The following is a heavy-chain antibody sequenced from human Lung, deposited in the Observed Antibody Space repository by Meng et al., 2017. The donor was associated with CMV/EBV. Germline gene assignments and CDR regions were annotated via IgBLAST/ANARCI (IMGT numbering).Heavy chain of an antibody. D-gene: IGHD3-22*01. CDR1: GFTLKTYT. V-gene: IGHV3-48*01. CDR2: ISSSSNSI. J-gene: IGHJ6*02. Sequence: GESLKISCAASGFTLKTYTMNWVRQAPGKGLEWVSYISSSSNSIYYAVSVKGRFTISRDNVKNSLYLQMNSLSAEDTAVYYCARGPNDSRGYPSPNYYYYGLDVWXQGTXVTVSS. CDR3: ARGPNDSRGYPSPNYYYYGLDV.